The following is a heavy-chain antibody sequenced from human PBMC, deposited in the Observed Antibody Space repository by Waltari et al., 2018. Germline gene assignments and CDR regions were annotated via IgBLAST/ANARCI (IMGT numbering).Heavy chain of an antibody. D-gene: IGHD6-19*01. J-gene: IGHJ4*02. Sequence: EVQLVQSGAEVKQPGESLKISCKGSGYTFTNLWIAWVRQIPGKGLECMGIFYPDDSDARYSPSFQGLVTFSADKSISTAYVQWSSLEASDTAIYYCAKFSGNVKDTSGLNSWGQGTLVTVSS. CDR3: AKFSGNVKDTSGLNS. CDR2: FYPDDSDA. V-gene: IGHV5-51*01. CDR1: GYTFTNLW.